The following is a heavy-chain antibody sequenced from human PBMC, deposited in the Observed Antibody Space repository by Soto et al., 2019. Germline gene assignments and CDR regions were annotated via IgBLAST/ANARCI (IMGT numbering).Heavy chain of an antibody. CDR2: INPSGGST. V-gene: IGHV1-46*01. D-gene: IGHD3-3*01. Sequence: ASVKVSCKASGYTFTSYYMHWVRQAPGQGLEWMGIINPSGGSTSYAQKFQGRVTMTRDTSTSTVYMELSSLRSEDTAVYYCARDKPVLPFVAWLNSGAPSYYYNCMDFWRQGTRGTVAS. J-gene: IGHJ6*02. CDR1: GYTFTSYY. CDR3: ARDKPVLPFVAWLNSGAPSYYYNCMDF.